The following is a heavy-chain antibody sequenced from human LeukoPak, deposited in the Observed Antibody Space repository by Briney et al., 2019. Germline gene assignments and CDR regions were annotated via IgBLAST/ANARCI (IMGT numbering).Heavy chain of an antibody. Sequence: SETLSLTCTVSGGSISSYYWSWIRQPPGKGLEWIGYIYYSGSTNYNPSLKSRVTISVDTSKNQFSLKLSSVTAADTAVYYCARESHYYGSGSYHGKNYYYYYMDVWGKGTTVTVSS. V-gene: IGHV4-59*01. CDR1: GGSISSYY. CDR2: IYYSGST. D-gene: IGHD3-10*01. J-gene: IGHJ6*03. CDR3: ARESHYYGSGSYHGKNYYYYYMDV.